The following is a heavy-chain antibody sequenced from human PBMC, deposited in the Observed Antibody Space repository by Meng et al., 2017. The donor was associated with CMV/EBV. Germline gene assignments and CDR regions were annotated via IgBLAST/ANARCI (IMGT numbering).Heavy chain of an antibody. Sequence: ASVKVSCKASGYTFTSYGISWARQAPGQGLEWMGWISAYNGNTNYAQKLQGRVTMTTDTSTSTAYMELRSLRSDDTAVYYCARDDKAYCGGDCSPVTYYYYYGMDVWGQGTTVTVSS. V-gene: IGHV1-18*01. CDR2: ISAYNGNT. CDR3: ARDDKAYCGGDCSPVTYYYYYGMDV. J-gene: IGHJ6*02. D-gene: IGHD2-21*01. CDR1: GYTFTSYG.